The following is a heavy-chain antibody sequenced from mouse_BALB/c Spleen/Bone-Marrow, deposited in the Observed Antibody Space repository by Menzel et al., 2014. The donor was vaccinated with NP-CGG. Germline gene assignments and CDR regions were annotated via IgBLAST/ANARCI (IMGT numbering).Heavy chain of an antibody. J-gene: IGHJ1*01. D-gene: IGHD2-1*01. V-gene: IGHV1-74*04. CDR2: IHLSDSES. CDR1: GSSFTSYW. CDR3: TRWDGNYRYWYFDV. Sequence: LQQFGPELVTPGASLKLSCQASGSSFTSYWMNWVKQKPGQGLEWIGMIHLSDSESRFNQKFKDKATLTVDKSSSTAYMQLSSPTAEDSAVYDGTRWDGNYRYWYFDVRGAGT.